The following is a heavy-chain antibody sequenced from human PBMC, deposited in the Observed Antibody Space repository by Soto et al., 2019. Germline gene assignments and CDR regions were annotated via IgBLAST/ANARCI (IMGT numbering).Heavy chain of an antibody. J-gene: IGHJ6*02. CDR2: IIPIPGTA. Sequence: QVQLVQSGAEVQKPGSSVKVSCKASGGTFGSYAISWVRQAPGQGLEWMGGIIPIPGTANYAQKFQGRVTIAADESTSTAYMELSSLRSEDTAVYYCARSQGSSTSLEIYYYYYYGMDVCGQGTTVTVS. CDR1: GGTFGSYA. V-gene: IGHV1-69*01. D-gene: IGHD2-2*01. CDR3: ARSQGSSTSLEIYYYYYYGMDV.